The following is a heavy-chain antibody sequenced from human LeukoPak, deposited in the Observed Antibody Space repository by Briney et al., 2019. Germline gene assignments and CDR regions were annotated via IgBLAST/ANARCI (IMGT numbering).Heavy chain of an antibody. D-gene: IGHD6-13*01. CDR2: IYHNGST. Sequence: SGTLSLACNVSDGSMHIRHWWGWVRQPPGKGLEWIGEIYHNGSTNYNPSLKSRVTISIDKSRNQFFLKLSSVTAADTAIYFCARWYTSRWPVGFDYWGQGTLVTVSS. V-gene: IGHV4-4*02. CDR3: ARWYTSRWPVGFDY. CDR1: DGSMHIRHW. J-gene: IGHJ4*02.